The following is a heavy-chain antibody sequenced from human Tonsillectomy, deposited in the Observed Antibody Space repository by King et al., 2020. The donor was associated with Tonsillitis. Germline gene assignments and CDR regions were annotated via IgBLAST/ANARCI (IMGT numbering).Heavy chain of an antibody. Sequence: VQLVESGGGLVQPGRSLRLSCAASGFTFDDYAMHWVRHAPGKGLEWVSGISWNSGNIGYADSVKGRFTISRDNAKNSLYLQMNSLRAEDTALYYCVKDLAASGSYHHYYYGMDVWGLGTTVTVSS. CDR2: ISWNSGNI. D-gene: IGHD3-10*01. V-gene: IGHV3-9*01. CDR1: GFTFDDYA. CDR3: VKDLAASGSYHHYYYGMDV. J-gene: IGHJ6*02.